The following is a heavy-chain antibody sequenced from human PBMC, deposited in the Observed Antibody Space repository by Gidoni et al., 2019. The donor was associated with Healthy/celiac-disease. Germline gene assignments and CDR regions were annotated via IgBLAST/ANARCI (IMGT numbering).Heavy chain of an antibody. CDR3: ARDTDWTMGYFDY. Sequence: EVQLVESGGGLVQPGGSLRLSCAAPGFTFSSYAMHWVRQAPGKGLEYVSAISSNGGSTYYANSVKGRFTISRDNSKNTLYLQMGSLRAEDMAVYYCARDTDWTMGYFDYWGQGTLVTVSS. J-gene: IGHJ4*02. D-gene: IGHD1-1*01. CDR1: GFTFSSYA. V-gene: IGHV3-64*01. CDR2: ISSNGGST.